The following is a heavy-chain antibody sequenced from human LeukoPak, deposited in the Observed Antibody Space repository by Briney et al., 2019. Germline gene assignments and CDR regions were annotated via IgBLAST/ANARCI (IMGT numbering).Heavy chain of an antibody. J-gene: IGHJ4*02. Sequence: SETLSLTCTVSGGSISSYYWSWIRQPPGKGLEWIGYIYYSGSTNYNPSLKSRVTISVDTSKNQFSLKLSSVTAADTAVYYCARAPSGGYFDYWGQGTLVTVSS. CDR3: ARAPSGGYFDY. D-gene: IGHD3-10*01. V-gene: IGHV4-59*01. CDR1: GGSISSYY. CDR2: IYYSGST.